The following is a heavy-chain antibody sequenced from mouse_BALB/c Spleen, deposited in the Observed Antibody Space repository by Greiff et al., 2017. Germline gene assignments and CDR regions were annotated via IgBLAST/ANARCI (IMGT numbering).Heavy chain of an antibody. J-gene: IGHJ3*01. CDR1: GYTFTSYW. V-gene: IGHV1-7*01. Sequence: QVQLKESGAELAKPGASVKMSCKASGYTFTSYWMHWVKQRPGQGLEWIGYINPSTGYTEYNQKFKDKATLTADKSSSTAYMQLSSLTSEDSAVYYCASDGNCPFAYWGQGTLVTVSA. D-gene: IGHD2-1*01. CDR2: INPSTGYT. CDR3: ASDGNCPFAY.